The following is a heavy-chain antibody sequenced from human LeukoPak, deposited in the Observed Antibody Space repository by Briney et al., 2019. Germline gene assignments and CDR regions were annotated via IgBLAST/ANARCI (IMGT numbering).Heavy chain of an antibody. CDR3: ARYHDYGDYKRWFDP. J-gene: IGHJ5*02. CDR1: GFTFSGFA. CDR2: ISVDGSNK. D-gene: IGHD4-17*01. V-gene: IGHV3-30*04. Sequence: GTSQRLSCAGSGFTFSGFAMHWVRQAPGKGLEWVAVISVDGSNKYYAGSVKGRFTISRDNSKNTLYMQLNSLRPEDTAVYYCARYHDYGDYKRWFDPWGQGTLVTISS.